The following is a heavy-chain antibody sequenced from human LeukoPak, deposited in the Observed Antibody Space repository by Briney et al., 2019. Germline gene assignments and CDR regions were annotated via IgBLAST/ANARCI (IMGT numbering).Heavy chain of an antibody. CDR1: GGSLSGYY. Sequence: SETLSLTCAVYGGSLSGYYWSWIRQPPGKGLEWIGEINHSGSTNYNPSLKSRVTISVDTSKNQLSLKLSSVTAADTAVYYCARWGGMNDAFDIWGQGTMVTVSS. J-gene: IGHJ3*02. CDR3: ARWGGMNDAFDI. D-gene: IGHD3-16*01. V-gene: IGHV4-34*01. CDR2: INHSGST.